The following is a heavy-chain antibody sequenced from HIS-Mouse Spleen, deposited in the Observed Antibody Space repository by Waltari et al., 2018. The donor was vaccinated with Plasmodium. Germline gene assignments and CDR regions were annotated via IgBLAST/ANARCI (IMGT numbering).Heavy chain of an antibody. CDR1: GFSLSTSGMC. CDR3: ARHKKRGQLVRGYFDY. V-gene: IGHV2-70*15. D-gene: IGHD6-6*01. Sequence: QVTLRESGPALVKPTQTLTLTCPFSGFSLSTSGMCVSWLLQLPGKALEWLARIDWDDDKYYIKPLKTRLTISKDTSKNQVVLTMTNMDPVDTATYYCARHKKRGQLVRGYFDYWGQGTLVTVSS. CDR2: IDWDDDK. J-gene: IGHJ4*02.